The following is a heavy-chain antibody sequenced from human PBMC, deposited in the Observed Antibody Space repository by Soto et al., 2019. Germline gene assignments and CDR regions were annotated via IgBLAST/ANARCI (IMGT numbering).Heavy chain of an antibody. D-gene: IGHD6-19*01. CDR1: GYTFTGYY. CDR3: ARDLYSSGWYPSTDYYYYYGMDV. J-gene: IGHJ6*02. V-gene: IGHV1-2*04. Sequence: ASVKVSCKASGYTFTGYYMHWVRQAPGQGLEWMGWINPNSGGTNYAQKFQGWVTMTRDTSISTAYMELSRLRSDDTAVYYCARDLYSSGWYPSTDYYYYYGMDVWGQGTTVTVSS. CDR2: INPNSGGT.